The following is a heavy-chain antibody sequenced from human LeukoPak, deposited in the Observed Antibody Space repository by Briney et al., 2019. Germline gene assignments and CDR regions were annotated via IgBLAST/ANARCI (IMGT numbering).Heavy chain of an antibody. CDR2: IKKDGSEK. CDR1: GFTFSNYW. CDR3: VRGGYRTFDY. V-gene: IGHV3-7*04. J-gene: IGHJ4*02. D-gene: IGHD5-18*01. Sequence: GGSLRLSCAASGFTFSNYWMSWVRQAPGKGLEWVANIKKDGSEKYHVDSVKGRFTISRDNAKNSLSLQMNSLRAEDSAVYYCVRGGYRTFDYWGQGTLVTVPS.